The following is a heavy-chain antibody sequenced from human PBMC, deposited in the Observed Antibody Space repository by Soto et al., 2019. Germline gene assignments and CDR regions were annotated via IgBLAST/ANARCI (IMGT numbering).Heavy chain of an antibody. V-gene: IGHV4-31*03. D-gene: IGHD1-1*01. CDR2: IYYSGST. J-gene: IGHJ2*01. CDR3: ARRRGNFDL. CDR1: GGFISSGGYY. Sequence: QVQLQESGPGLVKPSQTLSLTCTVSGGFISSGGYYWSWIRRHPGKGLEWIGYIYYSGSTYYNPSLKSRVSISIDTSKNQFSLKLNSVTAADTAVYYCARRRGNFDLWGRGTLVTVSS.